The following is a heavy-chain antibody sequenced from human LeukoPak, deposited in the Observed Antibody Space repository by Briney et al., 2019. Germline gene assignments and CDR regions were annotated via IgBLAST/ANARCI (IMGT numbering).Heavy chain of an antibody. Sequence: PGGSLRLSCAASGFTFSSFAMIWVRQAPGKGLEWVSVIGSDSGGIQYADSVKGRFTISRDNSKNTLYLQMNSLRADDTAVYYCAKYRTTSAPPRNFDYWGQGTLVTVSS. CDR1: GFTFSSFA. CDR3: AKYRTTSAPPRNFDY. CDR2: IGSDSGGI. V-gene: IGHV3-23*01. D-gene: IGHD1-14*01. J-gene: IGHJ4*02.